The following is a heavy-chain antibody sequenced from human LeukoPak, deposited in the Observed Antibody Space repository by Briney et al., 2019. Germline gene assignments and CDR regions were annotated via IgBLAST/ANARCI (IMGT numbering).Heavy chain of an antibody. D-gene: IGHD3-10*02. CDR2: ISGSGGST. CDR3: AELGITMIGGV. V-gene: IGHV3-23*01. J-gene: IGHJ6*04. CDR1: GFTFSSYG. Sequence: GGSLRLPCAASGFTFSSYGMSWVRQAPGKGLEWVSAISGSGGSTYYADSVKGRFTISRDNAKNSLYLQMNSLRAEDTAVYYCAELGITMIGGVWGKGTTVTISS.